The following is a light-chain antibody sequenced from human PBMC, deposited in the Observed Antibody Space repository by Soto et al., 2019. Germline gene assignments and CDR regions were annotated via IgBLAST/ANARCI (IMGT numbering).Light chain of an antibody. CDR1: SSDVGGYNY. J-gene: IGLJ2*01. CDR2: DVS. Sequence: QSALTQPASVSGSPGQSITISCTGTSSDVGGYNYVSWYQQHPGKAPKVMIYDVSNRPSGVSDRFSGSKSGNTASLTISGLQAEDEADYYCSSYTGSRTLLFGGGTQLTVL. V-gene: IGLV2-14*01. CDR3: SSYTGSRTLL.